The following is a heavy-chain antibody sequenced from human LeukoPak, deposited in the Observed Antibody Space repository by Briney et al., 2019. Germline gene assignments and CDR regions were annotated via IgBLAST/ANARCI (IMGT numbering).Heavy chain of an antibody. D-gene: IGHD3-22*01. V-gene: IGHV3-23*01. CDR2: ISGSGGST. CDR3: AKGGFRGVVVIPNWFDY. CDR1: GFTFSSYA. J-gene: IGHJ4*02. Sequence: PGGSLRLSSAASGFTFSSYAMSWVRQAPGKGLEWVSAISGSGGSTYYADSVKGRFTISRDNSKNTLYLQMNSLRAEDTAVYYCAKGGFRGVVVIPNWFDYWGQGTLVTVSS.